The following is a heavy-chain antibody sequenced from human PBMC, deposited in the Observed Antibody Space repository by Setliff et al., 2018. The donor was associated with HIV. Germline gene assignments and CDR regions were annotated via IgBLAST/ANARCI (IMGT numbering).Heavy chain of an antibody. CDR2: INVDSGNT. D-gene: IGHD3-22*01. J-gene: IGHJ4*02. CDR3: ARERDSNGYQFDY. Sequence: ASVKVSCKASGGTFSSYAISWVRQAPGQGLEWMGGINVDSGNTKYLQDLQGRVTITSDTSATTAYMEVSNLRSEDMAVYYCARERDSNGYQFDYWGRGTLVTVSS. V-gene: IGHV1-3*03. CDR1: GGTFSSYA.